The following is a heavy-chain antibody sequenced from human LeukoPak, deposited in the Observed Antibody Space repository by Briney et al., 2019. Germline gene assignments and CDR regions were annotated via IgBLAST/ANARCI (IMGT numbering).Heavy chain of an antibody. CDR1: GGTLSRYT. CDR3: AREHVPWVAATGWFDP. Sequence: GASVKVSCKASGGTLSRYTINWVRQAPGQGLEWMGGIIPISGTANYAQKFLGRVTITADESTSTAYMELSSLRSEDTAVYYCAREHVPWVAATGWFDPWGQGTLVTVSS. V-gene: IGHV1-69*13. J-gene: IGHJ5*02. CDR2: IIPISGTA. D-gene: IGHD6-19*01.